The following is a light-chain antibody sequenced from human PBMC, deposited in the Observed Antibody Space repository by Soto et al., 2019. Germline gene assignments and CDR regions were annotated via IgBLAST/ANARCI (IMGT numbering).Light chain of an antibody. CDR3: QQYNNWPPGRYT. V-gene: IGKV3-15*01. J-gene: IGKJ2*01. Sequence: EIVMTQSPATLSVSPGERATLSCRASQSVSSNLAWYQQKPGQAPRLLIYGASTRATGSPARFSGSASAQEFTLTISSLQSEDFAVYYWQQYNNWPPGRYTFGQGTKLEIK. CDR2: GAS. CDR1: QSVSSN.